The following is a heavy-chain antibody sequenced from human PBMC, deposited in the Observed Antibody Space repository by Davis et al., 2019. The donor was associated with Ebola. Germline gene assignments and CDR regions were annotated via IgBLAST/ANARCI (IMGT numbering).Heavy chain of an antibody. CDR2: INAGNGNT. V-gene: IGHV1-3*01. Sequence: ASVKVSCKASGYTFTNYAVHWVRQAPGQRLEWMGWINAGNGNTKSSQNFQGRLTLARDTSASTAYLELSSLRSEDTAVYYCAKDPSSGGVNFDSWGQGTLVTVSS. D-gene: IGHD2-15*01. CDR3: AKDPSSGGVNFDS. CDR1: GYTFTNYA. J-gene: IGHJ4*02.